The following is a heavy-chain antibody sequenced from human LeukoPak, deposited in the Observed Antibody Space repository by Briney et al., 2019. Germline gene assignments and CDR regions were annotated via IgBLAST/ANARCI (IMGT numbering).Heavy chain of an antibody. V-gene: IGHV3-21*04. J-gene: IGHJ4*02. CDR3: AKDLRLRYFTY. Sequence: GGSLRLSCAASGFTFSTYNMNWVRQAPGKGLEWVSSITSSSSYTFYADSVKGRFTISRDNSKNTLYLQMNSLRAEDTAVYHCAKDLRLRYFTYWGQGTLVTVSS. D-gene: IGHD3-9*01. CDR1: GFTFSTYN. CDR2: ITSSSSYT.